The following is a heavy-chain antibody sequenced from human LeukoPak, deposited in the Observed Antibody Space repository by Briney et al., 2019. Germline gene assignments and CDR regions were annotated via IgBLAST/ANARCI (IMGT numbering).Heavy chain of an antibody. CDR3: AREPASIAALDWFDP. CDR1: GGSISSSSYY. CDR2: IYYSGST. J-gene: IGHJ5*02. Sequence: SETLSLTCTVSGGSISSSSYYWGWIRQPPGKGLEWIGSIYYSGSTYYNPSLKSRVTISVDTSKNQFSLKLSSVTAADTAVYYCAREPASIAALDWFDPWGQGTLVTVSS. D-gene: IGHD6-6*01. V-gene: IGHV4-39*02.